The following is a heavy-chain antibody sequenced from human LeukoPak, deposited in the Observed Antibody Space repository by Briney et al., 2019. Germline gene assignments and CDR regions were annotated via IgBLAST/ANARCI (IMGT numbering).Heavy chain of an antibody. CDR1: GFTFSSYW. Sequence: PGGSLRLSCAASGFTFSSYWMHWVRQAPGKGLVWVSRINSDGSSTSYADSVKGRFTISRDNAKNTLYLQMNSLRVEDTAVYYCARGQRWLQLGFAGIGYYYYGMDVWGQGTTVTVSS. D-gene: IGHD5-24*01. J-gene: IGHJ6*02. CDR2: INSDGSST. CDR3: ARGQRWLQLGFAGIGYYYYGMDV. V-gene: IGHV3-74*01.